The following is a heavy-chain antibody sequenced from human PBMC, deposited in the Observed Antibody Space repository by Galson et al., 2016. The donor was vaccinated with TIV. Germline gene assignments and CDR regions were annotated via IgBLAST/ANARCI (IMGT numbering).Heavy chain of an antibody. CDR1: GLVVSDNF. Sequence: SLRLSCAASGLVVSDNFMTWVRQAPGKGLEWVSLISDTDYTQYAASVRGRFTISRDKSTNIVYLYMDRLRVEYTAVYYCVRERRHCGNECFLRYYFGMDVWGQGTTVTVSS. J-gene: IGHJ6*02. CDR3: VRERRHCGNECFLRYYFGMDV. D-gene: IGHD2-21*01. CDR2: ISDTDYT. V-gene: IGHV3-66*03.